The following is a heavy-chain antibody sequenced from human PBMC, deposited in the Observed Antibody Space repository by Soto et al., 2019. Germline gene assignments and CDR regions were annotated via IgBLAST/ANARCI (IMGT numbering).Heavy chain of an antibody. Sequence: SETLSLTCTVSGGSISSSSYYWGWIRQPPGKGLEWIGSIYYSGSIYYNPSLKSRVTISVDTSKNQFSLKLSSVTAADTAVYYCARSIVATIVHYYYYYMDVWGKGTTVTVSS. J-gene: IGHJ6*03. D-gene: IGHD5-12*01. CDR3: ARSIVATIVHYYYYYMDV. CDR1: GGSISSSSYY. CDR2: IYYSGSI. V-gene: IGHV4-39*01.